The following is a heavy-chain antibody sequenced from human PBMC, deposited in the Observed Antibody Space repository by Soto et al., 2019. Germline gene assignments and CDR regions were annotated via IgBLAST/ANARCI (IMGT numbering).Heavy chain of an antibody. V-gene: IGHV3-30*18. J-gene: IGHJ5*02. Sequence: PGGSLRLSCAASGFTFSSYGMHWVRQAPGKGLEWVAVISYDGSNKYYADSVKGRSTISRDNSKNTLYLQMNSLRAEDTAVYYCAKGLITMIVVVPPQFDPWGQGTLVTSPQ. CDR2: ISYDGSNK. CDR3: AKGLITMIVVVPPQFDP. D-gene: IGHD3-22*01. CDR1: GFTFSSYG.